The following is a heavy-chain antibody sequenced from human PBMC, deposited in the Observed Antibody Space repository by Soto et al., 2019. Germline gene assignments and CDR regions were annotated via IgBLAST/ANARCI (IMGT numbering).Heavy chain of an antibody. CDR2: NLPLFTIS. D-gene: IGHD3-10*01. CDR3: ARRRLVYGSSYFDR. V-gene: IGHV1-69*01. J-gene: IGHJ2*01. Sequence: VQLVQSGAEVKKPGSSVKVSCKASGGAFSSYAISGVRQAPGQGTEWMGWNLPLFTISNYAQKIQGRVTMTADEPKSTPYMDLSQLTSEDTACYSCARRRLVYGSSYFDRGGRGT. CDR1: GGAFSSYA.